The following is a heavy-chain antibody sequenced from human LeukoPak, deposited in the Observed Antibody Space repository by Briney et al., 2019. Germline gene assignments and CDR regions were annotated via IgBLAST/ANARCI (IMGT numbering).Heavy chain of an antibody. D-gene: IGHD4-11*01. CDR2: INSDGSTT. Sequence: GGSLRLSCAASGFTFSTYWMHWVRQAPGKGLVWVSRINSDGSTTNYADSVKGRFTISRDNAKNTLYLQMNSLRAEDAAVYYCYSDFHGYWGQGTLVTVSS. J-gene: IGHJ4*02. V-gene: IGHV3-74*01. CDR1: GFTFSTYW. CDR3: YSDFHGY.